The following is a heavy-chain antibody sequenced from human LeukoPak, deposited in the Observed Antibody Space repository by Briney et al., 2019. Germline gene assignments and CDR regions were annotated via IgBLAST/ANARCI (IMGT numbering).Heavy chain of an antibody. D-gene: IGHD6-19*01. Sequence: GASVKVSCKASGYTFTNYFMHWVRQAPAQGLEWMGIINPSANSTIYAQKFQGRVTMTSDTSTTTVSMELSSLTSEDTAVYYCARDRNLIAVAGTEAFDIWGQGTMVIVSS. J-gene: IGHJ3*02. CDR2: INPSANST. CDR1: GYTFTNYF. CDR3: ARDRNLIAVAGTEAFDI. V-gene: IGHV1-46*01.